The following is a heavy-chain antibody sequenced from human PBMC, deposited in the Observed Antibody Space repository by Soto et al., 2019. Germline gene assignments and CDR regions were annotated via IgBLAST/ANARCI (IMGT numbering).Heavy chain of an antibody. CDR2: IYYSGST. CDR1: GGSISSSSYY. J-gene: IGHJ6*02. V-gene: IGHV4-39*01. CDR3: ARRVTMVRGVTYYYYYGMDV. D-gene: IGHD3-10*01. Sequence: PSETLSLTCTVSGGSISSSSYYWGWIRQPPGKGLEWIGSIYYSGSTYYNPSLKSRVTISVDTSKNQFSLKLSSVTAADTAVYYCARRVTMVRGVTYYYYYGMDVWGQGTTVTVSS.